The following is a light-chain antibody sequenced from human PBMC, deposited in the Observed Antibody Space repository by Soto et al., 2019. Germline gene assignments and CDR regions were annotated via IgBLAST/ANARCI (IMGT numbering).Light chain of an antibody. CDR2: RAS. V-gene: IGKV1-39*01. CDR3: QHSYSSPPWT. Sequence: DIQMTQSPSSLSASVGDSVTISCRASQSISTYLNWYQQKPGTAPKLLIYRASSVKSGVPPRFSGSGSGRDFTLTISSLRPEDIATYFCQHSYSSPPWTFGQGTKVEVK. CDR1: QSISTY. J-gene: IGKJ1*01.